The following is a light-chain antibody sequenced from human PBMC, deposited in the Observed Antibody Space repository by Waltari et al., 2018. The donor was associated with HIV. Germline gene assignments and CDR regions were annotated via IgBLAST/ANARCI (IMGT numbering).Light chain of an antibody. CDR2: ATS. J-gene: IGKJ4*02. V-gene: IGKV1-39*01. CDR1: QTFNTY. CDR3: QQSHTNPRT. Sequence: DIQMTQSPSYLSASVGDRVSITCRASQTFNTYLNWYQQKPGKAPKLLIYATSTLQTGVPLRFSGSRSGTDFTLTISSLQPEDFATYYCQQSHTNPRTFGRGTKVEVK.